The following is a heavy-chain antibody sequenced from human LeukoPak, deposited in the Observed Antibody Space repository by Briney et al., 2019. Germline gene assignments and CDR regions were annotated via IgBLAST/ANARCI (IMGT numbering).Heavy chain of an antibody. V-gene: IGHV3-7*01. D-gene: IGHD2-15*01. Sequence: GGSLRLSCAASGFTFSSYWMSWVRQAPGKRLEWVANIKQDGSEKYYVDSVKGRFTISRDNAKNSLYLQMNSLRAEDTAVYYCARDLGYIVVVVAATPVYFDYWGQGTLVTVSS. J-gene: IGHJ4*02. CDR1: GFTFSSYW. CDR2: IKQDGSEK. CDR3: ARDLGYIVVVVAATPVYFDY.